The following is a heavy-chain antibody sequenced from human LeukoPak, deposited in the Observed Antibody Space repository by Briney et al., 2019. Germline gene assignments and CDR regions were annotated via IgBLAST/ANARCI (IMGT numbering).Heavy chain of an antibody. CDR2: ISSSGSTI. V-gene: IGHV3-48*03. J-gene: IGHJ3*02. CDR3: ARGDDILTGYSGENAFDI. CDR1: GFTFSSYE. D-gene: IGHD3-9*01. Sequence: GGSLRLSCAASGFTFSSYEMNWVRQAPGKGLEWVSYISSSGSTIYYADSMKGRFTISRDNAKNSLYLQMNSLRAEDTAVYYCARGDDILTGYSGENAFDIWGQGTMVTVSS.